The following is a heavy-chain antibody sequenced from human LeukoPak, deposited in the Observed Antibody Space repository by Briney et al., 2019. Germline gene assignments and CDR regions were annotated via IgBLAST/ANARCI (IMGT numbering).Heavy chain of an antibody. D-gene: IGHD6-19*01. CDR3: ARRGSGGYENYFDY. J-gene: IGHJ4*02. Sequence: PSETLSLTCTVSGGSISSYYWSWIRQPPGKGLEWIGYIYYSGSTNYNPSLKSRVTISVDTSKNQFSLKLSSVTAADTAVYYCARRGSGGYENYFDYWGQGTLVTVSS. CDR2: IYYSGST. CDR1: GGSISSYY. V-gene: IGHV4-59*08.